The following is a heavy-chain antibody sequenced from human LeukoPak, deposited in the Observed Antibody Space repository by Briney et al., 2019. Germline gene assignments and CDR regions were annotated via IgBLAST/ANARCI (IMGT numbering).Heavy chain of an antibody. CDR2: ISSSGSTI. Sequence: PGGSLRLSCAASGFTFSSYEMNWVRQAPGKGLEWVSYISSSGSTIYYADSVKGRFTISRDNAKNSLYLQMNSLRAEDTAVYYCARDLTPDRGQWQGYYYYGMDVWGQGTTVTVSS. CDR3: ARDLTPDRGQWQGYYYYGMDV. D-gene: IGHD6-19*01. V-gene: IGHV3-48*03. J-gene: IGHJ6*02. CDR1: GFTFSSYE.